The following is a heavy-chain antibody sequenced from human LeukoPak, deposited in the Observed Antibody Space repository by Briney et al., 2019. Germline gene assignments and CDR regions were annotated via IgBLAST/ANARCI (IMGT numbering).Heavy chain of an antibody. CDR1: GGSISSYY. Sequence: SETLSLTCTVSGGSISSYYWSWIRQPPGRGLEWIGYIYYSGSTNYNPSLKSRVTISVDTSKNQFSLKLSSVTAADTAVYYCARVGYYYYYGMDVWGQGTTVTVSS. CDR3: ARVGYYYYYGMDV. J-gene: IGHJ6*02. V-gene: IGHV4-59*01. CDR2: IYYSGST.